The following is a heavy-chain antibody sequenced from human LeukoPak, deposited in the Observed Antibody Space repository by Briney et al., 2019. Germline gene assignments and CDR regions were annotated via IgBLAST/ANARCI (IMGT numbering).Heavy chain of an antibody. CDR2: INHSGST. CDR1: GGSFSGYY. D-gene: IGHD1-26*01. V-gene: IGHV4-34*01. Sequence: SETLSLTCAVYGGSFSGYYWSWIRQPPGKGLEWIGEINHSGSTNYNPSLKSRVTISVDTSKNQFSLKPSSVTAADTAVYYCARGGVGAKAVQHWGQGTLVTVPS. J-gene: IGHJ1*01. CDR3: ARGGVGAKAVQH.